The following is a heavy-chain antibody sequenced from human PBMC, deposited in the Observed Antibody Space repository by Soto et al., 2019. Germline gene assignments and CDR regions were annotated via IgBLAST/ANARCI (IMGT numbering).Heavy chain of an antibody. Sequence: QVQLMESGGGVVQPGTTLRLSCSASEFTFNTYAMHWVRQAPGRGLDWVAVTSYDSTNTKYADSVKGRFTISRDNSKNSLFLHMTSLTPEDTAAYYCARDYEISGPWSGGFDSWGRGFVVIVSS. CDR1: EFTFNTYA. D-gene: IGHD3-22*01. V-gene: IGHV3-30-3*01. CDR3: ARDYEISGPWSGGFDS. CDR2: TSYDSTNT. J-gene: IGHJ4*02.